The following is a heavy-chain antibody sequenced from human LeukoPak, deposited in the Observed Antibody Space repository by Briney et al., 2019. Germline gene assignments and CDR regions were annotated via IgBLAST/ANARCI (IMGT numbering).Heavy chain of an antibody. CDR2: INHSGST. CDR3: ARGVVWWELHY. Sequence: PSETLSLTCAVYGGSFSGYYWSWIRQPPGKGLEWIGEINHSGSTNYNPSLKSRATISVDTSKNQFSLKLSSVTAADTAVYYCARGVVWWELHYWGQGTLVTVSS. V-gene: IGHV4-34*01. D-gene: IGHD1-26*01. CDR1: GGSFSGYY. J-gene: IGHJ4*02.